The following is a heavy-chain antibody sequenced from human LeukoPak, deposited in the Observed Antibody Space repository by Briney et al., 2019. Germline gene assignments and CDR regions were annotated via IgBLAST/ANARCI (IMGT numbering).Heavy chain of an antibody. CDR3: ARNGNPNYYFFYMDV. Sequence: GGSLRLSCAASGFTFSSYWMSWVRQAPGKGLEWVANIKQDGSEKYYVDSVKGRFTIPRDNAKNSLYLQMNSLRAEDTAVYYCARNGNPNYYFFYMDVWGKGTTVTVSS. J-gene: IGHJ6*03. CDR2: IKQDGSEK. CDR1: GFTFSSYW. D-gene: IGHD1-1*01. V-gene: IGHV3-7*01.